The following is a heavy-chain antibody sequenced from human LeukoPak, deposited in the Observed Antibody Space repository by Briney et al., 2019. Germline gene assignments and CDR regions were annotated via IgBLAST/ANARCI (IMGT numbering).Heavy chain of an antibody. J-gene: IGHJ4*02. CDR2: ISGSGGST. D-gene: IGHD3-9*01. V-gene: IGHV3-23*01. CDR1: GFTFSSYA. Sequence: GGSLRLSCAASGFTFSSYAMSWVRQAPGKGLEWVSGISGSGGSTYYADSVKGRFTISRDNSENTMYLQMNSLRAEDTAAYYCAKESAYDILTGYSDYWGQGTLVTVSS. CDR3: AKESAYDILTGYSDY.